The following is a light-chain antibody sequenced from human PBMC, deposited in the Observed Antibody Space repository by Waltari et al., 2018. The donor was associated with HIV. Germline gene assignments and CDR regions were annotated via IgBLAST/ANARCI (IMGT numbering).Light chain of an antibody. V-gene: IGKV3-20*01. J-gene: IGKJ4*01. CDR3: QQYGPSLT. CDR2: GAS. CDR1: QTVNNTY. Sequence: EIVLTQSPGTLSLSPGERATLSCMARQTVNNTYIAWYQQKLGQAPRRLIYGASSRATDIPDRFSGSGSGTDFTLTISRLEPEDFAVYYCQQYGPSLTFGGGTKVEIK.